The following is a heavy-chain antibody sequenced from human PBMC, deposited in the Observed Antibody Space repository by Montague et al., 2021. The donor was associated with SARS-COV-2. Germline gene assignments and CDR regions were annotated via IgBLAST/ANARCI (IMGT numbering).Heavy chain of an antibody. Sequence: SETLSLTCAVSGGSISSSNWWSWVRQPPGKGLEWIGDIYHSGSTNYNPSLKSRVTISLDKSKNHFSLKLSSVTAADTAVYYCARRGDYGGPRFDYWGQGTLVSVSS. D-gene: IGHD4-23*01. CDR2: IYHSGST. J-gene: IGHJ4*02. V-gene: IGHV4-4*02. CDR1: GGSISSSNW. CDR3: ARRGDYGGPRFDY.